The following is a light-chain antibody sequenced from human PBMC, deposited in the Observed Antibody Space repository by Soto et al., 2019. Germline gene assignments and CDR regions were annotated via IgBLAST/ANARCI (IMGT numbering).Light chain of an antibody. CDR1: QSISSW. Sequence: DIQMTQSPSTLSASVGDRVTITCRASQSISSWLAWYQQKPGKAPKLLIYKASSLESGVPSRFSGSGSGTEFTLTIISLQPDEFATYYCQQYNSYSTFGQGARLEIK. CDR3: QQYNSYST. J-gene: IGKJ5*01. V-gene: IGKV1-5*03. CDR2: KAS.